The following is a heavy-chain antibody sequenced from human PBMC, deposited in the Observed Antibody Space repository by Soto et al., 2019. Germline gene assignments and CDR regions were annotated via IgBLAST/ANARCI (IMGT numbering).Heavy chain of an antibody. Sequence: QLVASGGGLIQPGESLTLSCEASGFSVTSNYMYWVRQAPGKGLEWVSLIYSGGGTHYADFANGRFIISRDNSRNTLHLQMDKLRAEDTAIYYCARDIACSSSRCQGDNFDIWGRGTMVTVSP. CDR2: IYSGGGT. J-gene: IGHJ3*02. V-gene: IGHV3-53*01. CDR1: GFSVTSNY. CDR3: ARDIACSSSRCQGDNFDI. D-gene: IGHD2-2*01.